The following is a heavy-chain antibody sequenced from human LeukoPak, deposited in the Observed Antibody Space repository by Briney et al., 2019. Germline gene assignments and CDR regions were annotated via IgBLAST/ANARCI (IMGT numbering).Heavy chain of an antibody. CDR3: ATYRVYGIDY. D-gene: IGHD5/OR15-5a*01. CDR1: GFTVSSKD. CDR2: IYRGGST. V-gene: IGHV3-53*01. Sequence: GGSLRLPCAASGFTVSSKDMSWVRQAPGKGLEWVSVIYRGGSTYYADSVKGRFTISRDNSKNTLYLQMNSLRVEDTAVYYCATYRVYGIDYWGQGTLVTVSS. J-gene: IGHJ4*02.